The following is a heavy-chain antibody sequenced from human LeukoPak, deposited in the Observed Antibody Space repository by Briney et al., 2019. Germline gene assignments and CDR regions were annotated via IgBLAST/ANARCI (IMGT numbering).Heavy chain of an antibody. CDR1: GFTFNIHS. V-gene: IGHV3-21*01. CDR2: IDSSSAYM. CDR3: ARDLAYYYDSNYD. J-gene: IGHJ4*02. D-gene: IGHD3-22*01. Sequence: PGGSLRLSCAASGFTFNIHSMNWVRQAPGKGLEWVSSIDSSSAYMYYADSVKGRFSISRDNAKNSLFLQTNSLRAEDTAVYYCARDLAYYYDSNYDWGQGTLVTVSS.